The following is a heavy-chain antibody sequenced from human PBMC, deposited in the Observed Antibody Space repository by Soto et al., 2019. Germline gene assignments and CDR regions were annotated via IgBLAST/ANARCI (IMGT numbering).Heavy chain of an antibody. CDR3: ARDRDYDSSGFDY. J-gene: IGHJ4*02. V-gene: IGHV4-30-4*01. D-gene: IGHD3-22*01. CDR2: IYYTGST. Sequence: QVRLQESGPGLVKPSQTLSLTCTVSGGSISSGDYYWSWIRQPPGKGLEWIGYIYYTGSTYYNPSLKSRITISVDTSKNQFSLKLSSVTAADTAVYYCARDRDYDSSGFDYWGQGTLVTVSS. CDR1: GGSISSGDYY.